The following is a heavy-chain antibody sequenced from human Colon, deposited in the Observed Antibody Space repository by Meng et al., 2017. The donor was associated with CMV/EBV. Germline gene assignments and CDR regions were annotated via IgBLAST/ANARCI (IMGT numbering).Heavy chain of an antibody. D-gene: IGHD3-10*01. Sequence: ASGFTFSIAWMNWVRQAPGKGLEWVGRIKSKSDGGTTYYAAPVKGRFTISRDDLKNTLYLQMNSLKTEDTAVYYCTAEYEYPGGSDFWGQGTLVTVSS. V-gene: IGHV3-15*07. CDR1: GFTFSIAW. CDR3: TAEYEYPGGSDF. CDR2: IKSKSDGGTT. J-gene: IGHJ4*02.